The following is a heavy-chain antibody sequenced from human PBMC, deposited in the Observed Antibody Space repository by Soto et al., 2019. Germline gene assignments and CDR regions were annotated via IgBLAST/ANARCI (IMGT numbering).Heavy chain of an antibody. V-gene: IGHV3-64D*06. CDR1: GFTFSIYA. CDR3: AQATHSSGWNHYFDY. D-gene: IGHD6-19*01. J-gene: IGHJ4*02. Sequence: PGGSLRLSCSASGFTFSIYAMHWVRQAPGKGLEYVSSISINGDNTHYADSVKGRFIISRDNSKNTHYLQMSNLRPEDTAVYYCAQATHSSGWNHYFDYWGQGTLVTVSS. CDR2: ISINGDNT.